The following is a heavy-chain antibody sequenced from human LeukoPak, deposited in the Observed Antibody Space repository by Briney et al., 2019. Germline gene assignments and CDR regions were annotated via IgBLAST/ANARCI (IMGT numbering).Heavy chain of an antibody. V-gene: IGHV3-23*01. J-gene: IGHJ4*02. D-gene: IGHD1-26*01. Sequence: GGSLRLSCAASGFTFSSYAMSWVRQAPGKGLEWVSAISGSGGSTYYADSVKGRFTISRDNSTNTLYLQMNSLRAEDTAVYYCAKDESSGSYALSGYWGQGTLVTVSS. CDR3: AKDESSGSYALSGY. CDR2: ISGSGGST. CDR1: GFTFSSYA.